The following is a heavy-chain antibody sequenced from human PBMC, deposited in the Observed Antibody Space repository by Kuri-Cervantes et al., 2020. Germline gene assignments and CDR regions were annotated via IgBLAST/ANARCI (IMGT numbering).Heavy chain of an antibody. CDR1: GFTLNSYA. J-gene: IGHJ4*02. D-gene: IGHD3-3*01. Sequence: GESLKISCVASGFTLNSYAMSWVRQAPGKGLEWISSVSGTGANSDYADSVKGRFTISRDNSKNILYLRMNSLRTEDTAVYYCAKDHHGRLREWLSNFDYWGQGTLVTVSS. CDR2: VSGTGANS. V-gene: IGHV3-23*01. CDR3: AKDHHGRLREWLSNFDY.